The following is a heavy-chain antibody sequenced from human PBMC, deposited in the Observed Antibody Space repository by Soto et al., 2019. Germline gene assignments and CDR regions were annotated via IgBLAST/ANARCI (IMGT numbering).Heavy chain of an antibody. V-gene: IGHV4-4*02. D-gene: IGHD6-19*01. J-gene: IGHJ6*02. CDR3: ARAVFRYSSSTTSYYYGLDV. CDR1: GGSISSSDW. CDR2: MYYRGST. Sequence: SETLSLTCAVSGGSISSSDWWSWVRQPPGKGLEWIGYMYYRGSTNYNPSLKSRVTISVDTSKNQLSLKLNSVTAADTAVYYCARAVFRYSSSTTSYYYGLDVWGQGTTVTVSS.